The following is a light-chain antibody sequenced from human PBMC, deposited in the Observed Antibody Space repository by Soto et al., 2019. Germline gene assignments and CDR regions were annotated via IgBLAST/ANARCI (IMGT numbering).Light chain of an antibody. CDR1: QSVRNNY. Sequence: EIVLTQSPGTLLLSPGERATLSCRASQSVRNNYLVWYQQRPGQPPRFLMYDVSTRAAGIPDRFSGSGSGTDFTLTISRLEPEDFAVYYCQQYGSTPLTFGGGTKVDIK. V-gene: IGKV3-20*01. CDR2: DVS. CDR3: QQYGSTPLT. J-gene: IGKJ4*01.